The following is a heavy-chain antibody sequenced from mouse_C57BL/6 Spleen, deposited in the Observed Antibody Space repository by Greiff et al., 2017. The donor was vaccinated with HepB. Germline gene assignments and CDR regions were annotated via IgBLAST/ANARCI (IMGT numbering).Heavy chain of an antibody. D-gene: IGHD2-4*01. Sequence: EVQVVESGGGLVKPGGSLKLSCAASGFTFSSYAMSWVRQTPEKRLEWVATISDGGSYTYYPDNVKGRFTISRDNAKNNLYLQMSHLKSEDTAMYYVARGDYRDYFDYWGQGTTLTVSS. V-gene: IGHV5-4*01. CDR2: ISDGGSYT. J-gene: IGHJ2*01. CDR3: ARGDYRDYFDY. CDR1: GFTFSSYA.